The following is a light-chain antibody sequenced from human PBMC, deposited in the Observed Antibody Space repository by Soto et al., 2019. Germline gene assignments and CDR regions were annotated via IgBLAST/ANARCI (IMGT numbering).Light chain of an antibody. CDR3: LSVTTNTTYAI. V-gene: IGLV2-14*01. J-gene: IGLJ2*01. Sequence: QSALTQPASVSGDPGQSSTIPCTGTSSDVVAQDYVSWYQHHPGKAPRLIIYEVTNRPSGVSHRFSGSKSANTASLTISGIQADDECDYYCLSVTTNTTYAIFGGGTKLTVL. CDR2: EVT. CDR1: SSDVVAQDY.